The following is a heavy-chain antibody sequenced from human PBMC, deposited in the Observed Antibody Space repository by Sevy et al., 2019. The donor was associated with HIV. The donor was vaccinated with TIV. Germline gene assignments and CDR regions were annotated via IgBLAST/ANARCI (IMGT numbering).Heavy chain of an antibody. V-gene: IGHV3-21*01. CDR1: GFNFRTYS. CDR3: ASSDSLVTFLDF. CDR2: IGSTSRYI. Sequence: GGSLRLSCAASGFNFRTYSMNWVRLAPGKGLEWVSSIGSTSRYIYYIDSVKGRFTIPRNNAKNSLHLQMNSLRVEDTAVYFWASSDSLVTFLDFWGQGTLVTVSS. D-gene: IGHD2-15*01. J-gene: IGHJ4*02.